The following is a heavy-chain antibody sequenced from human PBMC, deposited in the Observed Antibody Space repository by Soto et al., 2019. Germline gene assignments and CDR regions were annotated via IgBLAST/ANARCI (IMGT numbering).Heavy chain of an antibody. CDR3: ARDGDYGDGNNWFDP. Sequence: PGGSLRLSCASSGFTFSTYTMNLVRQATGKGLEWVSSISSSSSYIYYADSVKGRFTISRDNAKNSLYLQMNSLRAEDTAVYYCARDGDYGDGNNWFDPWGQGTLVTVSS. CDR1: GFTFSTYT. CDR2: ISSSSSYI. V-gene: IGHV3-21*01. J-gene: IGHJ5*02. D-gene: IGHD4-17*01.